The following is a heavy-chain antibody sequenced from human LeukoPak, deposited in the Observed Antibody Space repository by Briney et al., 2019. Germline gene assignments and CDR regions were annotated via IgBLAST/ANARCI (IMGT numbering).Heavy chain of an antibody. Sequence: ASVKVSCKASGYTFTGYYMHWVRQAPGQGLEWMGWINPNSGGTNYAQKFQGRVTMTRDTSISTAYMELSRLRSDDTAVYCCARDKGPLVGAIPFDYWGQGTLVTVSS. V-gene: IGHV1-2*02. CDR2: INPNSGGT. CDR3: ARDKGPLVGAIPFDY. D-gene: IGHD1-26*01. CDR1: GYTFTGYY. J-gene: IGHJ4*02.